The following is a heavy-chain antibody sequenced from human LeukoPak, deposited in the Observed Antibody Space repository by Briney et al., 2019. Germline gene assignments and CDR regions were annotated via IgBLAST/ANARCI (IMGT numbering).Heavy chain of an antibody. CDR2: IYSGGTT. Sequence: GGSLRLSCVVSGITFSTYTMNWVRQAPGKGLEWVSVIYSGGTTYYADSVKGRFTISRDNSKNTLFLQMNSLRAEDTAVYYCAKRVAAAGPYFDYWGQGTLVTVSS. J-gene: IGHJ4*02. CDR3: AKRVAAAGPYFDY. V-gene: IGHV3-66*04. CDR1: GITFSTYT. D-gene: IGHD6-13*01.